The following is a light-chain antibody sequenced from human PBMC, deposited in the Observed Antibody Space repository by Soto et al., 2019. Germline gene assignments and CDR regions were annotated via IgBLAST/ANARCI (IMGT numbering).Light chain of an antibody. CDR3: QQYGSSRT. J-gene: IGKJ1*01. Sequence: EIVLMQSVGALSLSTGERATLSCRASQSVSSSYLAWYQQKPGQAPRLLIYGASGRATGIPDRFSGSGSGTDFTLTISRLEPEDFAVYYCQQYGSSRTFGQGTKVDIK. CDR2: GAS. CDR1: QSVSSSY. V-gene: IGKV3-20*01.